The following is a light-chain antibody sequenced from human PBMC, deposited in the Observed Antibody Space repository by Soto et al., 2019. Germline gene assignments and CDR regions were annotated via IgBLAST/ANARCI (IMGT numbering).Light chain of an antibody. CDR3: FSFTTDWTHV. Sequence: QSALTQPASVSGSPGQSITISCTGSSSDIGAYNYVSWFQQYPDKAPKLIISEVSNRPSGVSNRFSGSKSGTAASLTISGLQTEDEADYFCFSFTTDWTHVFGTGTKLTVL. CDR1: SSDIGAYNY. V-gene: IGLV2-14*01. CDR2: EVS. J-gene: IGLJ1*01.